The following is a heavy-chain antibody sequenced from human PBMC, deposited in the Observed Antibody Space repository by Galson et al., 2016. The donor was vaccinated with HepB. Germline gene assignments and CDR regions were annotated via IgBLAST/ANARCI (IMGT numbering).Heavy chain of an antibody. D-gene: IGHD1-26*01. J-gene: IGHJ3*02. CDR3: ARGKEWEDAFDI. CDR2: ISSSGTYI. Sequence: SLRLSCAASGFTFSSYSVNWVRQAPGKGLEWDSSISSSGTYIYYADSVKGRFTISRDNAKRSLYLQMNSLRAEDTAVYYCARGKEWEDAFDIWGQGTMVTVSS. CDR1: GFTFSSYS. V-gene: IGHV3-21*01.